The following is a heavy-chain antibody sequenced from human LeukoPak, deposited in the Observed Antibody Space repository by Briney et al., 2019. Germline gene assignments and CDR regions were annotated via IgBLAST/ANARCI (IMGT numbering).Heavy chain of an antibody. CDR3: ARGRFLEWLLD. Sequence: SETLSLTCAVSGGSFSGKYWTWIRQPPGKGLEWIGEITYSGSIYYNPSLKSRVTISVDTSKNQFSLKLNSVTAADTAVYYCARGRFLEWLLDWGQGTLVTVSS. CDR2: ITYSGSI. V-gene: IGHV4-34*01. D-gene: IGHD3-3*01. J-gene: IGHJ4*02. CDR1: GGSFSGKY.